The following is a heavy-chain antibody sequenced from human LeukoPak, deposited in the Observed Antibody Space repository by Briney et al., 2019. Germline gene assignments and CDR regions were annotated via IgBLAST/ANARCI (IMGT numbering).Heavy chain of an antibody. D-gene: IGHD2/OR15-2a*01. J-gene: IGHJ5*02. CDR1: GVMFPSYW. V-gene: IGHV3-7*04. CDR2: IKQDGSEK. Sequence: PGGSLRLSCAASGVMFPSYWMTWVRQAPGKGLEWVANIKQDGSEKYYVDSVKGRFTISRDNAKNSVYLQMNSPRAEDTAVYYCARRHHFGFLDSWGQGTLVTVSS. CDR3: ARRHHFGFLDS.